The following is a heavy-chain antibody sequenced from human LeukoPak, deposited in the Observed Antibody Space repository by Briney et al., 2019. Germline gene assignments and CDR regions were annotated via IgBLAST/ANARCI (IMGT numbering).Heavy chain of an antibody. CDR3: AKYRYYDFWSGYLDY. D-gene: IGHD3-3*01. V-gene: IGHV3-23*01. CDR1: GFTFSSYA. Sequence: GGSLRLSCAASGFTFSSYAMSWVRQAPGKGLEWVSAISGSGGSTYYADSVKGRFTISRDNSKNTLYLQMNSLRAEDTAVYYCAKYRYYDFWSGYLDYWGQGTLVTVSS. J-gene: IGHJ4*02. CDR2: ISGSGGST.